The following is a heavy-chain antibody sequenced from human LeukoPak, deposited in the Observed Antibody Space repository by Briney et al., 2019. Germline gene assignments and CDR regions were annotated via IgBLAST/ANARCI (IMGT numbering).Heavy chain of an antibody. V-gene: IGHV1-8*01. D-gene: IGHD3-22*01. CDR2: MNPNSGNT. CDR3: ARGDYYDSSGYYYLVYNWFDP. Sequence: ASVEVSCKASGYTFTSYEINWVRQGPGQGLEWMGWMNPNSGNTGYAQKFQGRVTMTRNTSISTAYMELSSLRSEDTAVYYCARGDYYDSSGYYYLVYNWFDPWGQGTLVAVSS. CDR1: GYTFTSYE. J-gene: IGHJ5*02.